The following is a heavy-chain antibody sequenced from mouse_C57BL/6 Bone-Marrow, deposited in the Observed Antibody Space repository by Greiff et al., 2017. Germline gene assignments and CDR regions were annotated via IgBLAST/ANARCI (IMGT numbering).Heavy chain of an antibody. Sequence: VKLMESGAELARPGASVQLSCKASGYTFTSYGISWVKQGTGQGLEWIGEIYSRSGNTYYNEKFKGKATRTADKSSSTAYMELRSLTYEDTAVYFCARLWFRNYFAYWGQGTTLTVSS. J-gene: IGHJ2*01. CDR2: IYSRSGNT. V-gene: IGHV1-81*01. CDR3: ARLWFRNYFAY. D-gene: IGHD2-2*01. CDR1: GYTFTSYG.